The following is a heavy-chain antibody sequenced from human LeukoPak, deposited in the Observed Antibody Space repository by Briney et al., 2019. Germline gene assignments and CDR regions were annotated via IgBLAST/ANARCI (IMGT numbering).Heavy chain of an antibody. CDR1: GGSISSYY. V-gene: IGHV4-39*01. J-gene: IGHJ4*02. Sequence: SETLSLTCTVSGGSISSYYWSWIRQPPGKGLEWIGSVYYSGSTYYNPFLKSRVTTAVDTSKNQFFLKVRSVTAADTAVYYCARQGSGYDYWGQGTLVTVPS. D-gene: IGHD5-12*01. CDR3: ARQGSGYDY. CDR2: VYYSGST.